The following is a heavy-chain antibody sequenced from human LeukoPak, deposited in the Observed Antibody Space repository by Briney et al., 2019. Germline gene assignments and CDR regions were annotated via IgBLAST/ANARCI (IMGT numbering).Heavy chain of an antibody. CDR2: ISGSGGST. CDR3: AKARAYCSGGSCPGGYYYGMDV. J-gene: IGHJ6*02. CDR1: GFTFSNYA. Sequence: GGSLRLSCAASGFTFSNYAMNWVRQAPGKGLEWVSSISGSGGSTFYADSVKGRFTISRDNSKNTLYLQMNSLRADDTAVYYCAKARAYCSGGSCPGGYYYGMDVWGQGTTVTVSS. V-gene: IGHV3-23*01. D-gene: IGHD2-15*01.